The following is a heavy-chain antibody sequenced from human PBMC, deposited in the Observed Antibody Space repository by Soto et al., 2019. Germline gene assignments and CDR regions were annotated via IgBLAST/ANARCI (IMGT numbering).Heavy chain of an antibody. CDR3: ARAKADIYDILTGPFYY. CDR2: IIPILGIA. V-gene: IGHV1-69*02. D-gene: IGHD3-9*01. CDR1: GGTFSSYT. J-gene: IGHJ4*02. Sequence: SVKVSCKASGGTFSSYTISWVRQAPGQGLEWMGRIIPILGIANYAQKFQGRVTITADKSTSTAYMELSSLRSEDTAVYYCARAKADIYDILTGPFYYWGQGTLVTVSS.